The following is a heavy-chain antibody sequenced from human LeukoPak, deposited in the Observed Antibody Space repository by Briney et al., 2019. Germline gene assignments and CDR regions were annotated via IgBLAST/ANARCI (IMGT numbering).Heavy chain of an antibody. CDR2: IKSKTDGGTT. CDR3: TTDSGQVLWFGELLYPYYFDY. J-gene: IGHJ4*02. CDR1: GFTFSNAW. V-gene: IGHV3-15*01. D-gene: IGHD3-10*01. Sequence: GGSLRLSCAASGFTFSNAWMTWVRQAPGKGLEWVGRIKSKTDGGTTDYAAPVKGRVTISRDKSKNTLYLQMNSLKTEDTAVYYCTTDSGQVLWFGELLYPYYFDYWGQGTLVTVSS.